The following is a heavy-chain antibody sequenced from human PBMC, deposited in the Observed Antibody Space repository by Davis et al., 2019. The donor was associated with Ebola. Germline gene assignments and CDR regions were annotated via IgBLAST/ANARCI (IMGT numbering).Heavy chain of an antibody. CDR1: GFSFSSYW. CDR3: AKGAR. Sequence: PGGSLRLSCAASGFSFSSYWMHWVRQAPGKGLVWVSNIKSDGSTTNYADSVKGRFTISRDNAKSSLYLQMNSLRVEDTALYYCAKGARWGQGTLVTVSS. V-gene: IGHV3-74*01. D-gene: IGHD5-12*01. J-gene: IGHJ4*02. CDR2: IKSDGSTT.